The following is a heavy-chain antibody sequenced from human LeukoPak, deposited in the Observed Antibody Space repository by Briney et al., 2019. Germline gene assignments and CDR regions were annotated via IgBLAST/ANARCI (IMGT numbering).Heavy chain of an antibody. CDR1: GYTFTGYY. D-gene: IGHD2-2*01. Sequence: GASVKVSCKASGYTFTGYYMHWVRQAPGQGLEWMGWINPNSGGTNYAQKFQGRVTMTRDTSISTAYMELSRLRSDDTAVYYCARGPLRGFVVVPAAQIEFDYWGQGTLVTVSS. CDR3: ARGPLRGFVVVPAAQIEFDY. V-gene: IGHV1-2*02. J-gene: IGHJ4*02. CDR2: INPNSGGT.